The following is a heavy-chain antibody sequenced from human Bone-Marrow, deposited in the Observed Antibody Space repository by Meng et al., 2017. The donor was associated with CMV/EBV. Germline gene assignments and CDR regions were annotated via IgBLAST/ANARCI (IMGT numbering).Heavy chain of an antibody. V-gene: IGHV1-69*05. D-gene: IGHD1-7*01. CDR2: IIPSFGTA. Sequence: SVKVSCKASGYTFTSYGISWVRQAPGQGLEWMGGIIPSFGTANYAQKFQGRVTITTDESTSTAYMELSSLRSEDTAVYYCAREGGAGTTIYFDYWGQGTRVTVSS. CDR3: AREGGAGTTIYFDY. CDR1: GYTFTSYG. J-gene: IGHJ4*02.